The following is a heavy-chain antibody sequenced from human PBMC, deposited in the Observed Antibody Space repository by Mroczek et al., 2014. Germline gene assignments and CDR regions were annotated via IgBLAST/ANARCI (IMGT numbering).Heavy chain of an antibody. V-gene: IGHV4-61*02. CDR2: IYTSGST. D-gene: IGHD3-10*01. CDR1: GGSISSGSYY. CDR3: ARARFGGTNWFDP. J-gene: IGHJ5*02. Sequence: QVQLQESGPGLVKPSQTLSLTCTVSGGSISSGSYYWSWIRQPAGKGLEWIGRIYTSGSTNYNPSLKSRVTMSVDTSKNQFSLKLSSVTAADTAVYYCARARFGGTNWFDPWGQGTLVTVSS.